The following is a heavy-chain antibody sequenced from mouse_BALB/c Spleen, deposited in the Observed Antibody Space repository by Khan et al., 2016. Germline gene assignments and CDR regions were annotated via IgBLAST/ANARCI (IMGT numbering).Heavy chain of an antibody. CDR1: GYTFTSYW. CDR2: INPSPGYT. V-gene: IGHV1-7*01. J-gene: IGHJ3*01. Sequence: QVQLQQSGAELAKPGASMKMSCKASGYTFTSYWMHWAKQRPGQGLAWIGYINPSPGYTEYSQKFKEKATLTPDKSSSPAYMHLSSLTSDDSAVPYCTTGSIRGWFAYWDQRTLVTVSA. CDR3: TTGSIRGWFAY. D-gene: IGHD1-2*01.